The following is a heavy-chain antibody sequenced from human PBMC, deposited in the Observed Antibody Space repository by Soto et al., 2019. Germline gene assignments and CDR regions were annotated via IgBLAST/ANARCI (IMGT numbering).Heavy chain of an antibody. D-gene: IGHD5-12*01. CDR1: GGSISSGGYS. CDR3: ARGGGYNPGPYHYRLDV. CDR2: IYHSGST. Sequence: SETLSLTCVVSGGSISSGGYSWSWIRQPPGKGLEWIGYIYHSGSTYYNPSLKSRVTISVDRSKNQFSLKLSSVTAADTAVYYCARGGGYNPGPYHYRLDVSGQRTTVTVSS. V-gene: IGHV4-30-2*01. J-gene: IGHJ6*02.